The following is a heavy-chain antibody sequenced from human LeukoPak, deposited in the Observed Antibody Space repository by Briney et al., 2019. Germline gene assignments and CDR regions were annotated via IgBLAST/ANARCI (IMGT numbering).Heavy chain of an antibody. J-gene: IGHJ3*02. D-gene: IGHD6-19*01. V-gene: IGHV4-59*01. CDR3: ARDRGSGWFKGAFDI. CDR2: IYYSGST. Sequence: PSETPSLTCAVYGDSFSGYYWSWIRQPPGKGLEWIGYIYYSGSTNYNPSLKSRVTISVDTSKNQFSLKLSSVTAADTAVYYCARDRGSGWFKGAFDIWGQGTMVTVSS. CDR1: GDSFSGYY.